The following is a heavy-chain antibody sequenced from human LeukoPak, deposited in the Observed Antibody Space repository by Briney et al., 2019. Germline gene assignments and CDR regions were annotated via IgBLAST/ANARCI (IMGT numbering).Heavy chain of an antibody. J-gene: IGHJ5*02. CDR3: ARGYCSGGSCYSVENWFDP. V-gene: IGHV3-30*02. CDR2: IRYDGSNK. CDR1: GFTFSSYG. Sequence: GGSLRLSCAASGFTFSSYGMHWVRQAPGKGLEWVAFIRYDGSNKYYADSVKGRFTISRDNSKNTLYLQMNSLRAEDTAVYYCARGYCSGGSCYSVENWFDPWGQGTLVTVSS. D-gene: IGHD2-15*01.